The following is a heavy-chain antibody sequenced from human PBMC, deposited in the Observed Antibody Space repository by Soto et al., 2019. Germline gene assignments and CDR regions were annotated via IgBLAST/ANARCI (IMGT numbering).Heavy chain of an antibody. J-gene: IGHJ3*02. CDR2: ISSSGGTT. CDR3: AHPRGYGVFDAVDI. Sequence: WGSLRLSCAASGFMFSTYAMSCVRHSPGEGLEWVSAISSSGGTTFYAESVRGRFTISRDNSVNTLYLQMSSLRTEDTAVYYCAHPRGYGVFDAVDIWGQGTMVTVSS. V-gene: IGHV3-23*01. D-gene: IGHD4-17*01. CDR1: GFMFSTYA.